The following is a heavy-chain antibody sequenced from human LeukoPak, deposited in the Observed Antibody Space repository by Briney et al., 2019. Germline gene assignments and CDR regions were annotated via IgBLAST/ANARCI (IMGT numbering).Heavy chain of an antibody. Sequence: XXGVXFSXYYMSWIRQAPGKGLEWVSXXXXXGSTIYYADSVKGGFTISRDNANNSLYLQMNSLRAEDTAVYYCARDHYYYDSSGYYPPLDYWGQGTLVTVSS. V-gene: IGHV3-11*01. J-gene: IGHJ4*02. CDR2: XXXXGSTI. CDR3: ARDHYYYDSSGYYPPLDY. CDR1: GVXFSXYY. D-gene: IGHD3-22*01.